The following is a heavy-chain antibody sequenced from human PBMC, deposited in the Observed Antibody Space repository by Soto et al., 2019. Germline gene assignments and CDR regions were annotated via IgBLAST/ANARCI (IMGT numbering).Heavy chain of an antibody. CDR3: ATEGYGSGSYYNDAFDI. Sequence: ASVKVSCKASGYTFTSYGISWVRQAPGQGLEWMGWINACNGNTKYSQKFQGRVTITRDTSASTAYMELSSLRSEDTAVYYCATEGYGSGSYYNDAFDIWGQGTMVTVSS. CDR2: INACNGNT. J-gene: IGHJ3*02. V-gene: IGHV1-18*01. CDR1: GYTFTSYG. D-gene: IGHD3-10*01.